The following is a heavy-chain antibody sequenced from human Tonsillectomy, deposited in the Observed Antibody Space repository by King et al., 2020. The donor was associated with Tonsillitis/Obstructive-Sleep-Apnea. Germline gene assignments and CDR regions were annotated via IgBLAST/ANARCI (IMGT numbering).Heavy chain of an antibody. J-gene: IGHJ4*02. Sequence: QLQESGPGLVKPSETLSLTCTVSGGSISSYYWSWIRQPPGKGLEWIGYIYYSGSTNYNPSLKSRVTISVDTSKNQFSLKLSSVTAADTAVYYCARDCRDGYNSLDYFDYWGQGTLVTVSS. CDR1: GGSISSYY. V-gene: IGHV4-59*08. D-gene: IGHD5-24*01. CDR3: ARDCRDGYNSLDYFDY. CDR2: IYYSGST.